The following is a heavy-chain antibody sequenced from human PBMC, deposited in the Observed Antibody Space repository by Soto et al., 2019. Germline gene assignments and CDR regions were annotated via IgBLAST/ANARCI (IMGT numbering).Heavy chain of an antibody. D-gene: IGHD2-2*02. CDR2: ISGSGGST. J-gene: IGHJ6*02. V-gene: IGHV3-23*01. CDR3: DYTRKYYQYAIDV. CDR1: GFTFSSYA. Sequence: PGGSLRLSCAASGFTFSSYAMSWVRQAPGKGLEWVSAISGSGGSTYYADSVKGRFTISRDNSKNTLYLQMNSLRGEDTAVYYCDYTRKYYQYAIDVWGQGTTVTVSS.